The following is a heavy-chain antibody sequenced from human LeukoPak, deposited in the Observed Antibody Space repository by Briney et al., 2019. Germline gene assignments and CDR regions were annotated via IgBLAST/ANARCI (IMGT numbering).Heavy chain of an antibody. CDR3: ARSVGGVATIWGFLDI. Sequence: ASVKVSCKASGYTFTTYDLNWVRQAPGQGLEWMGWISAYNGNTNYAQKFQGRVTMTTDTSTTTAYMELRSLSSDDTAVYYCARSVGGVATIWGFLDIWGQGTMVTVSS. CDR2: ISAYNGNT. D-gene: IGHD5-12*01. V-gene: IGHV1-18*01. J-gene: IGHJ3*02. CDR1: GYTFTTYD.